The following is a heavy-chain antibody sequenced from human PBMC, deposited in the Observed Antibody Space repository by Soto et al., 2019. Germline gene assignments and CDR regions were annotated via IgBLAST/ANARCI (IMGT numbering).Heavy chain of an antibody. CDR3: ARGGYYGSGSYYSGYYYYGMDV. Sequence: SETLSLTCAVYGGSFSGYYWSWSRQPPGKGLEWIGEINHSGSTNYNPSLKSRVTISVDTSKNQFSLKLSSVTAADTAVYYCARGGYYGSGSYYSGYYYYGMDVWGQGTTVTV. D-gene: IGHD3-10*01. CDR1: GGSFSGYY. CDR2: INHSGST. V-gene: IGHV4-34*01. J-gene: IGHJ6*02.